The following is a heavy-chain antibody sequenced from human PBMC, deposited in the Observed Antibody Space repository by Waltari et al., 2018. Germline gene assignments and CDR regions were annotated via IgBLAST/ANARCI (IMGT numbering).Heavy chain of an antibody. Sequence: QVQLVQSGAEVKKPGSSVKVSCKASGGTFSSYAISWVRQAPGQGLEWMGRIIPIFGTANDEQKFQGRVTITADKSTSTAYMELSSLRSEDTAVYYCARVAARDYYYYGMDVWGQGTTVTVSS. CDR2: IIPIFGTA. J-gene: IGHJ6*02. CDR1: GGTFSSYA. CDR3: ARVAARDYYYYGMDV. V-gene: IGHV1-69*08. D-gene: IGHD6-6*01.